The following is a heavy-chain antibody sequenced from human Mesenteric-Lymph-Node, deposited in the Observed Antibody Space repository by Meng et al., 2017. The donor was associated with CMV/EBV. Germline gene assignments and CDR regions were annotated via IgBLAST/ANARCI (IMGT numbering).Heavy chain of an antibody. Sequence: ASVKVSCKASGYTFTGYYIHWVRQAPGQGLEWMGWINPNSGGTNYAQKFQGRVTMTRDTSISTAYMELSRLRSDDTAVYYCARGTLWWYWFDYWGQGTLVTVSS. CDR2: INPNSGGT. J-gene: IGHJ4*02. CDR1: GYTFTGYY. CDR3: ARGTLWWYWFDY. V-gene: IGHV1-2*02. D-gene: IGHD4-23*01.